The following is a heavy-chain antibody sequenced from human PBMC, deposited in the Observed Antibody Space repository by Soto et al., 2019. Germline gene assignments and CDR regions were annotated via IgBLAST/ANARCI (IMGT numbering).Heavy chain of an antibody. Sequence: QVQLQESSQGLVKPSETLSLTCTVSGASISSYYWSWIRQPPGKGLEWIGYVYYSGSTNYNPSLKSRVTISVDTSKNQFSLKLSSVTAADTAMFYCARDTTPSLWGQGTLVTVSS. V-gene: IGHV4-59*01. CDR2: VYYSGST. D-gene: IGHD1-1*01. J-gene: IGHJ4*02. CDR3: ARDTTPSL. CDR1: GASISSYY.